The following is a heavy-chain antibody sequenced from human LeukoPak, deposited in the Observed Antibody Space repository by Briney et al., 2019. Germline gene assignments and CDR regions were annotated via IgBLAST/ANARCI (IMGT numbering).Heavy chain of an antibody. V-gene: IGHV4-59*01. CDR1: GGSISSYY. J-gene: IGHJ6*02. Sequence: SETLSLTCTVPGGSISSYYWSWIRQPPGKGLEWIGYIYYSGSTNYNPSLKSRVTISVDTSKNQFSLKLSSVTAADTAVYYCARDKIVVVPAASYYYGMDVWGQGTTVTVSS. CDR3: ARDKIVVVPAASYYYGMDV. D-gene: IGHD2-2*01. CDR2: IYYSGST.